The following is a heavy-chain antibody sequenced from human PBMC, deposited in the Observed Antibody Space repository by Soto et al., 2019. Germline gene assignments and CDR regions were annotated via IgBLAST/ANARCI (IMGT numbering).Heavy chain of an antibody. CDR2: ISGSGGST. CDR3: AKWGGTVTYYYYYMDV. Sequence: GGSLRLSCAASGFTFSSYAMSWVRQAPGKGLEWVSAISGSGGSTYYADSVKGRFTISRDNSKNTLYLQMNSLRAEDTAVYYCAKWGGTVTYYYYYMDVWGKGTTVTVSS. CDR1: GFTFSSYA. D-gene: IGHD4-4*01. J-gene: IGHJ6*03. V-gene: IGHV3-23*01.